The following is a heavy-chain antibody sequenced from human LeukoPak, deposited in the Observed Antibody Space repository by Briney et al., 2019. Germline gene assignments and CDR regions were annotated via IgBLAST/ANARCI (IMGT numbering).Heavy chain of an antibody. Sequence: PGRSLRLSCAPSGFTFISYGMHWVRQAPGKGLERVAVISYDGSNTYYADSVKGRFTISRDNSKNTLYLQMNSLRAEDTAVYYCARDRDTDIWGQGTMVTVSS. V-gene: IGHV3-30*03. CDR2: ISYDGSNT. CDR3: ARDRDTDI. D-gene: IGHD3-10*01. CDR1: GFTFISYG. J-gene: IGHJ3*02.